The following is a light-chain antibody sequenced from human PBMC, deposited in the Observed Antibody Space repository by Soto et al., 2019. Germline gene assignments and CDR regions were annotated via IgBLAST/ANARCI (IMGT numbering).Light chain of an antibody. CDR2: EVS. CDR1: SSDVGGYTY. Sequence: QSALTQPASVSGSPGQSITISCTGTSSDVGGYTYVSWYQQHPGKAPKLMIYEVSNRPSGVSNRFSGSKSGNTASLTISGLQAEDEADDSCSSYTSSSTYVVFGGGTKLTVL. V-gene: IGLV2-14*01. J-gene: IGLJ2*01. CDR3: SSYTSSSTYVV.